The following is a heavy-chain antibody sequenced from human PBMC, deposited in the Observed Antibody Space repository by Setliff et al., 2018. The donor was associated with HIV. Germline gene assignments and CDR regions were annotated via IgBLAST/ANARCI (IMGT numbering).Heavy chain of an antibody. V-gene: IGHV3-74*01. CDR1: GFTFKSDW. CDR2: LNTDGSNT. J-gene: IGHJ6*02. Sequence: PGGSLRLSCVASGFTFKSDWMYWVRQAPGKGLVWVSRLNTDGSNTRYADSVKGRFTISRANVKNTLYLQMNSLRGEDTAVYFCARGYYGSDLQNGMDVWGQGTTVTVSS. D-gene: IGHD3-10*01. CDR3: ARGYYGSDLQNGMDV.